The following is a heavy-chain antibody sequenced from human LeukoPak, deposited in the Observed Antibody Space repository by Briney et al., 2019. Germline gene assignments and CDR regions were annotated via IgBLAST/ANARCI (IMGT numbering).Heavy chain of an antibody. CDR2: ISAYNGNT. CDR3: AREGITGELRKYYYYYMDV. V-gene: IGHV1-18*01. J-gene: IGHJ6*03. D-gene: IGHD1-7*01. CDR1: GYTFTSYG. Sequence: ASVKVSCRASGYTFTSYGISWVRQAPGQGLEWMGWISAYNGNTNYAQKLQGRVTMTTDTSTSTAYMELRSLRSDDTAVYYCAREGITGELRKYYYYYMDVWGKGTTVTVSS.